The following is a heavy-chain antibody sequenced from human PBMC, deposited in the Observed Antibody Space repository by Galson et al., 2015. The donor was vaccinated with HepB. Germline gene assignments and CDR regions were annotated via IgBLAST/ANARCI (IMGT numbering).Heavy chain of an antibody. V-gene: IGHV5-51*03. J-gene: IGHJ3*02. CDR3: ARRNYYFDKPRSSGFDI. D-gene: IGHD3-9*01. CDR1: GYSFTNYW. CDR2: IYPGDSDI. Sequence: QSGAEVKKLGDSLKISCWGSGYSFTNYWIAWVRQMPGKGLEWMGSIYPGDSDIRYNPSFQAQVRISADKSIRTAYLQWSSLKASDTAMYYCARRNYYFDKPRSSGFDIWGQGTMITVSS.